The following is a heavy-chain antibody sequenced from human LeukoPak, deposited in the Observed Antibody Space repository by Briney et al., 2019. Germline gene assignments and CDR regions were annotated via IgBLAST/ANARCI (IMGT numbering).Heavy chain of an antibody. Sequence: GASVKVSCKASGYTFTSYDINWVRQATGQGLEWMGWMNPNSGNTGYAQKFQGRVTMTRNTSISTAYMELSSLRSEDTAVYYCARNAYYYDSSGYYYPRRFDYWGQGTLVTVAS. CDR3: ARNAYYYDSSGYYYPRRFDY. CDR1: GYTFTSYD. V-gene: IGHV1-8*01. D-gene: IGHD3-22*01. CDR2: MNPNSGNT. J-gene: IGHJ4*02.